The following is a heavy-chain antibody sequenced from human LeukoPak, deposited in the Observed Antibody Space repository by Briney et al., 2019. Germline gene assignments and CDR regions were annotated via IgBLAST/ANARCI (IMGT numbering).Heavy chain of an antibody. CDR2: ISSSSSYI. CDR1: GFTFSSYS. Sequence: GGSLRLSCAASGFTFSSYSTNWVRQAPGKGLEWVSSISSSSSYIYYADSVKGRFTISRDNAKNSLYLQMNSLRAEDTAVYYCARGVGAQAFDIWGQGTMVTVSS. CDR3: ARGVGAQAFDI. V-gene: IGHV3-21*01. J-gene: IGHJ3*02. D-gene: IGHD1-26*01.